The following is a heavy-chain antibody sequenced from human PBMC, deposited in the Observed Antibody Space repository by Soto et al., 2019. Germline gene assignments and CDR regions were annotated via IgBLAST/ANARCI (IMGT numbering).Heavy chain of an antibody. CDR1: GGSISSYY. CDR2: IYYSGST. Sequence: PSETLSLTCTVSGGSISSYYWSWIRQPPGKGLEWIGYIYYSGSTNYNPSLKSRVTISVDTSKNQFSLKLSSVTAADTAVYYCARASSSGLYYYYGMDVWGQGTTVTVSS. D-gene: IGHD6-6*01. J-gene: IGHJ6*02. V-gene: IGHV4-59*01. CDR3: ARASSSGLYYYYGMDV.